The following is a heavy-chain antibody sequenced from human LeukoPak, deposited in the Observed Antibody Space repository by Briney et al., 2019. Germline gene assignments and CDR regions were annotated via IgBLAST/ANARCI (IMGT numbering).Heavy chain of an antibody. CDR1: GYTFTGYY. CDR2: INPNSGGT. D-gene: IGHD3-10*01. Sequence: ASVKVSCKASGYTFTGYYMHWVRQAPGQGLEWMGWINPNSGGTNYAQKFQGRVTVTRDTSISTAYMELSRLRSDDTTVYYCAGDVSFGRMTTNFDHWGQGTLVTVSS. J-gene: IGHJ4*02. CDR3: AGDVSFGRMTTNFDH. V-gene: IGHV1-2*02.